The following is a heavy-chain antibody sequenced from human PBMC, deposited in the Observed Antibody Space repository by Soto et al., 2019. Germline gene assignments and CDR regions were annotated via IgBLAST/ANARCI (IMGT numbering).Heavy chain of an antibody. CDR2: IRSKAYGGTT. CDR3: TRCIAARPDRTLYFDY. D-gene: IGHD6-6*01. V-gene: IGHV3-49*04. Sequence: PGGSLRLSCTASGFTFGDYAMSWVRQAPGKGLEWVGFIRSKAYGGTTEYAASVKGRFTISRDDSKSIAYLQMNSLKTEDTAVYYCTRCIAARPDRTLYFDYWGQGTLVTVSS. J-gene: IGHJ4*02. CDR1: GFTFGDYA.